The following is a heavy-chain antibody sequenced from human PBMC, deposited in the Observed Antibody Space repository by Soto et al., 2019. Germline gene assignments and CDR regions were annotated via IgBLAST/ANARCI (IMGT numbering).Heavy chain of an antibody. Sequence: GESLKISCKGSGYRFTSYWIGWVRQMPGKGLEWMGIIYPGDSDTRYSPSFQGQVTISADKSISTAYVQWSSLKASDTAMYYCARYYYDSSGYVDAFDIWGQGTMVTVSS. V-gene: IGHV5-51*01. J-gene: IGHJ3*02. CDR3: ARYYYDSSGYVDAFDI. CDR1: GYRFTSYW. CDR2: IYPGDSDT. D-gene: IGHD3-22*01.